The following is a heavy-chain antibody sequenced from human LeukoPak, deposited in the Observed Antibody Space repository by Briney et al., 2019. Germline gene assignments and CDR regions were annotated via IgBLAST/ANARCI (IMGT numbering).Heavy chain of an antibody. Sequence: SETLSLTCTVSGGSISTYYWSWIRQPPGKGLEWIGYIYYSESTNYNPSLKSRVTISKDTSKNQFSLKLSSVTAADTAVYYCARELTAGTFDYWGQGTLVTVSS. D-gene: IGHD6-13*01. CDR3: ARELTAGTFDY. CDR2: IYYSEST. V-gene: IGHV4-59*01. J-gene: IGHJ4*02. CDR1: GGSISTYY.